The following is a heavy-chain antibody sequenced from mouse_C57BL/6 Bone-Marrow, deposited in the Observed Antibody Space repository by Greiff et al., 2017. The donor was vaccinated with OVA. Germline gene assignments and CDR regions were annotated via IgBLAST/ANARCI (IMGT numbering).Heavy chain of an antibody. J-gene: IGHJ4*01. D-gene: IGHD1-1*02. CDR3: ARGYGVYAMDY. CDR1: GFTFSDFY. V-gene: IGHV7-1*01. CDR2: SRNKANDYTT. Sequence: VQLKESGGGLVQSGRSLRLSCATSGFTFSDFYMEWVRQAPGKGLEWIAASRNKANDYTTEYSASVKGRFIVSRDTSQSILYLQMNALRAEDTAIYYCARGYGVYAMDYWGQGTSVTVSS.